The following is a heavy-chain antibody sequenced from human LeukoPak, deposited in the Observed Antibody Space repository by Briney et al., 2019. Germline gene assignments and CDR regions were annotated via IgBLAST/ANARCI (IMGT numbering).Heavy chain of an antibody. J-gene: IGHJ3*02. CDR3: ARSAGVGTTGDAFDI. D-gene: IGHD1-26*01. Sequence: ASAKVSCKASGYTFTGYYMHWVRQAPGQGLELMGWINPNSGGTNYAQKFQGRVTMTRDTSISTAYMELSSLRSDDTAVYYCARSAGVGTTGDAFDIWGQGTMVTVSS. V-gene: IGHV1-2*02. CDR2: INPNSGGT. CDR1: GYTFTGYY.